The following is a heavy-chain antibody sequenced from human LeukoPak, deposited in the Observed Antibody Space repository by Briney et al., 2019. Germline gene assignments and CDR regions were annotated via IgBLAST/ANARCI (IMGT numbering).Heavy chain of an antibody. Sequence: GKSLRLSCAASEFSVGSNYMTWVRQAPGKGLEWVSLIYSGGSTYYADSVKGRFTISRDNSKNTLYLQMNSLRAEDTAVYYCAKVGEVTALYYYYYMDVWGKGTTVTISS. CDR1: EFSVGSNY. V-gene: IGHV3-66*01. D-gene: IGHD2-21*02. CDR2: IYSGGST. CDR3: AKVGEVTALYYYYYMDV. J-gene: IGHJ6*03.